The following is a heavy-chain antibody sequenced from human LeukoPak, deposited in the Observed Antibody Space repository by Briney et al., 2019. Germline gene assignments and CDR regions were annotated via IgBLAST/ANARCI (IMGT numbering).Heavy chain of an antibody. J-gene: IGHJ4*02. CDR2: ILYDGSYQ. V-gene: IGHV3-30*04. CDR3: AREMATIRHYFDH. Sequence: GGSLRLSCTASEFTFSTYTMHWVRQAPGKGLEWVAVILYDGSYQYYADSVKGRFTISRDNSKNTLYLQMNSLRAEDTAIYYCAREMATIRHYFDHWGQGTLVTVSS. D-gene: IGHD5-24*01. CDR1: EFTFSTYT.